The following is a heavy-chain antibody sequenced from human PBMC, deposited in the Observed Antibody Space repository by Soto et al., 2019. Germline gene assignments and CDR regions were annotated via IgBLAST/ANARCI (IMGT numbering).Heavy chain of an antibody. CDR1: GGSISSGGYY. J-gene: IGHJ6*03. Sequence: QVQLQESGPGLVKPPQTLSLTCTVSGGSISSGGYYWSWIRQHPGKGLEWIGYIYYSGSTYYNPSLNSRITISVDTSNNQSSLKVSSVTAADTAVYYCARVNYGSGCPNRLLGRYYYYDMDVWGTGSTVTASS. D-gene: IGHD3-10*01. V-gene: IGHV4-31*03. CDR3: ARVNYGSGCPNRLLGRYYYYDMDV. CDR2: IYYSGST.